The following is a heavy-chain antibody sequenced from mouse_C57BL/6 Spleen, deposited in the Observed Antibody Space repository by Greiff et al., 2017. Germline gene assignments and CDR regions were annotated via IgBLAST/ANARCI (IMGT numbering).Heavy chain of an antibody. J-gene: IGHJ4*01. CDR1: GYTFTSYW. CDR3: ARGGSSYEAMDY. V-gene: IGHV1-52*01. D-gene: IGHD1-1*01. Sequence: QVQLQQSGAELVRPGSSVTLSCKASGYTFTSYWMHWVKQRPIQGLEWIGNIDPSDSETHYNQKFKDKATLTVDKSSSTAYMQLSSLTSEDSAVYYCARGGSSYEAMDYWGQGTSVTVSS. CDR2: IDPSDSET.